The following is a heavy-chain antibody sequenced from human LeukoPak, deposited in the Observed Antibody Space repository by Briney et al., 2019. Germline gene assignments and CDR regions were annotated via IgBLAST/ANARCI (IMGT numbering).Heavy chain of an antibody. V-gene: IGHV3-30*04. CDR3: ARDLTEPLLAFWSGYPDY. D-gene: IGHD3-3*01. J-gene: IGHJ4*02. Sequence: GGSLRLSCAASGFTFSSYAMHWVRQAPGKGLEWVAVISYDESKKYYAGSVNGRFTISRDNSKNTLYMQMNSLRAEVTAVYYCARDLTEPLLAFWSGYPDYWGQGTLVTVSS. CDR2: ISYDESKK. CDR1: GFTFSSYA.